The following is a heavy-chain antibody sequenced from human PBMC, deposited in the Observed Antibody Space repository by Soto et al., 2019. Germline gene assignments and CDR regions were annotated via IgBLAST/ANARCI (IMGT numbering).Heavy chain of an antibody. V-gene: IGHV5-10-1*01. Sequence: PGESLKISCKGSGNSFTSHWTSWVRQMPGKGLXWMXXIXXSXSXXXYXXSFQGHVTISVDKSITTAYLQWSSLKASDTAMYYCARLSYYNYGMDVWGQGTTVTVSS. CDR3: ARLSYYNYGMDV. CDR2: IXXSXSXX. J-gene: IGHJ6*02. CDR1: GNSFTSHW.